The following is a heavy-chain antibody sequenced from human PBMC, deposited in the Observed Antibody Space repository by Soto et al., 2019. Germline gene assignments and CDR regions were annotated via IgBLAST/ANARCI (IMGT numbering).Heavy chain of an antibody. V-gene: IGHV1-18*01. J-gene: IGHJ4*02. Sequence: QVQLVQSGAEVKKPGASVKVSCKASGYSFTSYGISWVRQAPGQGLEWMGWISTYNGDTNYAQKLQGRLTMTTDTSPSTASLELRSLRSAATAVYFCARDLNSASYYNYWGQGTLVTVSS. CDR3: ARDLNSASYYNY. D-gene: IGHD1-26*01. CDR1: GYSFTSYG. CDR2: ISTYNGDT.